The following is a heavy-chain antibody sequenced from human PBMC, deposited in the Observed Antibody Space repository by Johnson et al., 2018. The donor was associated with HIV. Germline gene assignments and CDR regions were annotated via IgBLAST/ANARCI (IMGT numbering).Heavy chain of an antibody. D-gene: IGHD3-22*01. CDR1: GFTFSSYW. V-gene: IGHV3-7*01. Sequence: VQLVESGGGLVQPGGSLRLSCAASGFTFSSYWMSWVSQAPGKGLEWVANIKQDGSEKYYVDSVKGRFTISRDNAKNSLYLQMNSLRAEDTAVYYCARDRFGYYDSSGSYAFDIWGQGTMVTVSS. J-gene: IGHJ3*02. CDR2: IKQDGSEK. CDR3: ARDRFGYYDSSGSYAFDI.